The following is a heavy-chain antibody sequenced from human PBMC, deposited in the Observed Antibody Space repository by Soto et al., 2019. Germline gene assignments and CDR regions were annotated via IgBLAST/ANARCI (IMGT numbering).Heavy chain of an antibody. CDR3: AREYTGTVAGPTPYYFDY. Sequence: PSETLSLTCSVSTDSISNNYWSWIRQPAGKGLEWIGRIYISGDTNYNPSLKSRVTMSVDTSKNQFSLKLSSVTAADTAVYYCAREYTGTVAGPTPYYFDYWGQGTLVTVSS. D-gene: IGHD6-19*01. V-gene: IGHV4-4*07. CDR2: IYISGDT. CDR1: TDSISNNY. J-gene: IGHJ4*02.